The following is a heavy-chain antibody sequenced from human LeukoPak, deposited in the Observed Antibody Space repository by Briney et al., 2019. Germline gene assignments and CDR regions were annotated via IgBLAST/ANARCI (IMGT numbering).Heavy chain of an antibody. Sequence: GASVTVSCMASGYTFTSYGISWVRQAPGQGLEWMGWIGAYNGNANYAQNLQGRVTMTTDTSTSTAYMELRSLRSDDTAVYYCVRYFDWPRPFDYWGQGTLVTVSS. CDR3: VRYFDWPRPFDY. J-gene: IGHJ4*02. CDR2: IGAYNGNA. CDR1: GYTFTSYG. D-gene: IGHD3-9*01. V-gene: IGHV1-18*04.